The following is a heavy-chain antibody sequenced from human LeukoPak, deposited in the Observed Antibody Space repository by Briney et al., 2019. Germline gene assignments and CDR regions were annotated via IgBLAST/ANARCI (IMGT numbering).Heavy chain of an antibody. Sequence: PSETLSLTCVVSGGSFSAYYWTWIRQPPGKGLEWIGEINHSGSTNYNPSLKSRVTISVDTSKNQFSLKLSSVTAADTAVYYCARTRGYCSSTSCYGPHWGQGTLVTVSS. V-gene: IGHV4-34*01. CDR3: ARTRGYCSSTSCYGPH. CDR2: INHSGST. J-gene: IGHJ4*02. D-gene: IGHD2-2*01. CDR1: GGSFSAYY.